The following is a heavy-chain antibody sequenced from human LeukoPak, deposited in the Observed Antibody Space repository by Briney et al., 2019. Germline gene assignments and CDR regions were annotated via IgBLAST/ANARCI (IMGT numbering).Heavy chain of an antibody. J-gene: IGHJ5*02. D-gene: IGHD4-11*01. CDR3: ASHPVTGFQIWFDP. CDR2: IDPSDSYT. CDR1: GYSFTSYW. Sequence: GEGLKISCQSSGYSFTSYWISWVRQMRGKGMEWMGRIDPSDSYTNYSPSFQGHVTISADESISTAYLQWRSLKASDTAMYYCASHPVTGFQIWFDPWGQGTLVTVSS. V-gene: IGHV5-10-1*01.